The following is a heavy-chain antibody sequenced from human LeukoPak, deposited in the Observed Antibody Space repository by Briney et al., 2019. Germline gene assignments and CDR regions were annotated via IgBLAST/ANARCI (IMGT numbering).Heavy chain of an antibody. CDR3: ARRHEAATPNYDFWSGYYFYFGY. J-gene: IGHJ4*02. V-gene: IGHV4-34*01. Sequence: SETLSLTCAVYGGSFSGYYWSWIRQPPEKGLEWIGEINHSGSTNYNPSLKSRVTISVDTSKNQFSLKLSSVTAADTAVYYCARRHEAATPNYDFWSGYYFYFGYWGQGTLVTVSS. CDR1: GGSFSGYY. CDR2: INHSGST. D-gene: IGHD3-3*01.